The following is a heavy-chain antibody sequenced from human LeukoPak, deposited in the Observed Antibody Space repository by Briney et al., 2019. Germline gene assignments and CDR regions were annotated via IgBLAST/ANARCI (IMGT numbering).Heavy chain of an antibody. V-gene: IGHV3-23*01. J-gene: IGHJ4*02. Sequence: GGSLRLSCAASGFTFSDYAMSWVRQAPGKGLEWVSAISGSGETTTYADSVKGRFTISRDNSRNTLYLQVNSLRAEDTAVYFCAKVRYFDWLFHHFDSWGQGTLVTVSS. CDR3: AKVRYFDWLFHHFDS. D-gene: IGHD3-9*01. CDR2: ISGSGETT. CDR1: GFTFSDYA.